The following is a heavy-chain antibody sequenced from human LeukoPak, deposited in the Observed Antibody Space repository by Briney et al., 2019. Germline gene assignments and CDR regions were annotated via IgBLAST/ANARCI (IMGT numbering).Heavy chain of an antibody. D-gene: IGHD6-13*01. CDR2: IYHSGRT. J-gene: IGHJ4*02. CDR3: ASTGYSSSWYEGQIDY. Sequence: SETLSLTCTVSGYSISSGYYWGWIRQPPGKGLEWIGNIYHSGRTYYNPSLKSRVSISIDTSKNQLSLKVSPVTAADTAVYYCASTGYSSSWYEGQIDYWGQGTLVTVSS. CDR1: GYSISSGYY. V-gene: IGHV4-38-2*02.